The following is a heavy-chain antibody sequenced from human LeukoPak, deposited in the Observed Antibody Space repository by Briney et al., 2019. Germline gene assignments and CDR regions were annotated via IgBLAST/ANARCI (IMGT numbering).Heavy chain of an antibody. CDR3: ARVVFAYCGGDCPSGIDY. CDR2: ISAYNGNT. CDR1: GYTFTSYG. J-gene: IGHJ4*02. Sequence: ASVKVSCKASGYTFTSYGISWVRQAAGQGLEWMGRISAYNGNTNYAQKLQGRVTMTTDTSTSTAYMELRSLRSDDTAVYYCARVVFAYCGGDCPSGIDYWGQGTLVTVSS. V-gene: IGHV1-18*01. D-gene: IGHD2-21*01.